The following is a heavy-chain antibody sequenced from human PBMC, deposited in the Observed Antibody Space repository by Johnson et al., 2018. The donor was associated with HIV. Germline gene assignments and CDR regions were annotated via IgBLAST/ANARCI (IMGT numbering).Heavy chain of an antibody. CDR3: ARGRGSKDM. CDR1: GFTFSDYY. J-gene: IGHJ3*02. Sequence: MLLVESGGGLVQPGGSLRLSCAASGFTFSDYYMSWIRQAPGKGLEWVANIKQDGCEKYYVDSVRGRFTISRDNAKKSMYLQMNSLRAEDTAVYYCARGRGSKDMWGQGTRVTVSS. V-gene: IGHV3-7*01. CDR2: IKQDGCEK.